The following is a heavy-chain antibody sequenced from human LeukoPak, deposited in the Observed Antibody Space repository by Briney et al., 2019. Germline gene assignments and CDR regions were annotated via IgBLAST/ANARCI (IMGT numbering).Heavy chain of an antibody. Sequence: ASVKVSCKASGYTFSSYGMNWVRQGPGQGLEWMGWISTYNDHTNYGQKLQGRVTMTTDASTSTAYMELRSLRSDDTAVYYCARDRSGSYSSWFDPWGQGTLVTVSS. D-gene: IGHD1-26*01. CDR2: ISTYNDHT. V-gene: IGHV1-18*01. CDR1: GYTFSSYG. CDR3: ARDRSGSYSSWFDP. J-gene: IGHJ5*02.